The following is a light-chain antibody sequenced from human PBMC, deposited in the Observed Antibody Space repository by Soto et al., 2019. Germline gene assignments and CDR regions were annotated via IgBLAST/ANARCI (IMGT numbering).Light chain of an antibody. Sequence: ALTQPASVSGSPGQSITISCTGTSSDVGGRKYVSCYQKYQGKAPKLLINKVNTRPSVVSNRFSGAKSGNTASLTISGLLAEEEADYFSTASASDSLYVFGSGTK. CDR2: KVN. J-gene: IGLJ1*01. V-gene: IGLV2-14*01. CDR3: TASASDSLYV. CDR1: SSDVGGRKY.